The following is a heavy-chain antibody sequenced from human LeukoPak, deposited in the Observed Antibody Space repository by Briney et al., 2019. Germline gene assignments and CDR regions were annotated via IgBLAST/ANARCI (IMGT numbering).Heavy chain of an antibody. J-gene: IGHJ4*02. V-gene: IGHV3-23*01. CDR2: INAGGGST. Sequence: GGSLRLSCAASGFTFSSYAMTWVRQAPGKGLEWVSGINAGGGSTYSADFVKGRFTISRDNSKNTLYLQMNSLRAEDTALYYCAAPPRAGTTLFLYWGQGTLVTVSS. D-gene: IGHD1-1*01. CDR3: AAPPRAGTTLFLY. CDR1: GFTFSSYA.